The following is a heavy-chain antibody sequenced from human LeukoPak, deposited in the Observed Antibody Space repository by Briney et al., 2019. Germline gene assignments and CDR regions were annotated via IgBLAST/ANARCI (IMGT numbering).Heavy chain of an antibody. V-gene: IGHV1-69*13. D-gene: IGHD4-17*01. CDR1: GGTFSSYA. J-gene: IGHJ4*02. CDR3: ARRTTVTTTGDY. CDR2: IIPIFGTA. Sequence: ASVKVSCKASGGTFSSYAISWVRQAPGQGLEWMGGIIPIFGTANYAQKFQGRVTITADESTSTAYMELSSLRSEDTAVYYCARRTTVTTTGDYWGQGTLVTVSS.